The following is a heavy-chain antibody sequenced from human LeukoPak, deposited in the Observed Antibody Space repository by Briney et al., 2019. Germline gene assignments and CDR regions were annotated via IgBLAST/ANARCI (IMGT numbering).Heavy chain of an antibody. J-gene: IGHJ4*02. CDR3: AREDYYDSGSNDY. D-gene: IGHD3-22*01. CDR2: MNPNSGNT. Sequence: ASVKVSCKASGYTFTTYDITWVRQATGQGLEWMGWMNPNSGNTAYAQKFQGRVTITRNTSISTAYMELSSLRSEDTAVYYCAREDYYDSGSNDYWGQGTLVTVSS. CDR1: GYTFTTYD. V-gene: IGHV1-8*03.